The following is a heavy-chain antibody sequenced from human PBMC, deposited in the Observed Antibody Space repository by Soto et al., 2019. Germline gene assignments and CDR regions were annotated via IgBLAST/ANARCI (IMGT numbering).Heavy chain of an antibody. V-gene: IGHV1-69*06. D-gene: IGHD2-2*02. J-gene: IGHJ6*02. CDR3: ARDSHSVPAAIKVYYYYGMDV. CDR2: IIPIFGTA. Sequence: GASVKVSCKASGYTFTGYYMHWVRQAPGQGLEWMGGIIPIFGTANYAQKFQGRVTITADKSTSTAYMELSSLRSEDTAVYYCARDSHSVPAAIKVYYYYGMDVWGQGTTVTVSS. CDR1: GYTFTGYY.